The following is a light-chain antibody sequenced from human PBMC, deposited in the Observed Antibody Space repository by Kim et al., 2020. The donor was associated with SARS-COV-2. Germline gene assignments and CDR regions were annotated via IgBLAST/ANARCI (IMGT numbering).Light chain of an antibody. J-gene: IGLJ3*02. CDR2: DVS. CDR3: CSYAGTYTWV. CDR1: ISDVGGYNY. V-gene: IGLV2-11*01. Sequence: GQSVTISCTGTISDVGGYNYVSWYQQHPGKAPKLMIFDVSRRPSGVPDRFSGSKSGNTASLTISGLQAEDEADYHCCSYAGTYTWVFGGGTKLTVL.